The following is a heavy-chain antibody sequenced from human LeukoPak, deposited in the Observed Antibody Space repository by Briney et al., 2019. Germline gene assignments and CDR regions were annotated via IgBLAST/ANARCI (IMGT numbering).Heavy chain of an antibody. CDR1: GGTFSSYA. Sequence: ASVKVSFKDSGGTFSSYAISWVRQATGQGLEWMGGIIPIFGTANYAQKFQGRVTITTDESKSTAYMELSSLRSEDTAVYYCSRGGRYYDDYYYYMDVWGKGTTVTVSS. D-gene: IGHD3-10*01. CDR2: IIPIFGTA. CDR3: SRGGRYYDDYYYYMDV. V-gene: IGHV1-69*05. J-gene: IGHJ6*03.